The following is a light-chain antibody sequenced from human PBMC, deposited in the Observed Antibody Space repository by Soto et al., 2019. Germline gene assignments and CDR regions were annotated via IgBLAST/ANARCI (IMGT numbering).Light chain of an antibody. J-gene: IGLJ1*01. CDR1: SSDVGSYNL. Sequence: QSVLTQPASVSGSPGQSITISCTGTSSDVGSYNLVSWYQQHPGKAPKLMIYEVSKRPSGVSNRFSGSKSGNTASLTISGLQAEDEADYYFCSYAGISTPYVLGTGTKVTVL. CDR3: CSYAGISTPYV. CDR2: EVS. V-gene: IGLV2-23*02.